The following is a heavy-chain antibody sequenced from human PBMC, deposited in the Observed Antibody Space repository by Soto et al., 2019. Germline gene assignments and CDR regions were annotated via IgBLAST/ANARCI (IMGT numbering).Heavy chain of an antibody. D-gene: IGHD6-13*01. J-gene: IGHJ4*02. CDR2: IKSKAHGGTT. V-gene: IGHV3-15*07. CDR1: GLTLTDAW. CDR3: TTGITAEKY. Sequence: EVQLVESGGGFVKPGGSLRLSCAVSGLTLTDAWMNWVRQAPGKGLEWVGRIKSKAHGGTTDYGPPVKGRFTISRDDLRNMLYLQMNGLKTEDTAVYYCTTGITAEKYWGQGTLVTVSS.